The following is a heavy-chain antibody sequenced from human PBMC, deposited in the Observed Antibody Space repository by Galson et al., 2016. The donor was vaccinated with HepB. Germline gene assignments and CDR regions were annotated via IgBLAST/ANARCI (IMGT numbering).Heavy chain of an antibody. J-gene: IGHJ4*02. CDR2: ILDNGDTT. D-gene: IGHD1-26*01. CDR1: GFTFRAYA. CDR3: ARAAKWESDY. V-gene: IGHV3-23*01. Sequence: SLRLSCAASGFTFRAYAMTWVRQAPGQGLEWVSGILDNGDTTYYTDSVKGRFTISRDNSKNRLYLQMNSLRAEDTAVYFCARAAKWESDYWGQGTLVTVSS.